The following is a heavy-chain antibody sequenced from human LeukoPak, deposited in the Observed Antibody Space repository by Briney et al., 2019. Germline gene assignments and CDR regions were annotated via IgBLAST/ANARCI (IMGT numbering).Heavy chain of an antibody. CDR2: ISYDGSNK. V-gene: IGHV3-30*04. CDR3: AREGSYLNSGGSYYLHWLDP. D-gene: IGHD3-22*01. J-gene: IGHJ5*02. Sequence: GGSLRLSCAASGFTFSSYAMHWVRQAPGKGLEWVAVISYDGSNKYYADSVKGRFTISRDNPKNTLYLQMNSLRAEDTAVYYCAREGSYLNSGGSYYLHWLDPWGQGTLVTVSS. CDR1: GFTFSSYA.